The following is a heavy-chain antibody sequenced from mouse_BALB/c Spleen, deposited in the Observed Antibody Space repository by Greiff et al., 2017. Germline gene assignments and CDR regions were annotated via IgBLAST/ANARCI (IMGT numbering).Heavy chain of an antibody. CDR2: IDPSDSYT. J-gene: IGHJ4*01. D-gene: IGHD1-1*01. CDR1: GYTFTSYW. Sequence: VQLQQSGPELVKPGASVKLSCKASGYTFTSYWMHWVKQRPGQGLEWIGEIDPSDSYTNYNQKFKGKATLTVDKSSSTAYMQLSSLTSEDSAVYYCAYYYGSRAMDYWGQGTSVTVSS. V-gene: IGHV1-69*02. CDR3: AYYYGSRAMDY.